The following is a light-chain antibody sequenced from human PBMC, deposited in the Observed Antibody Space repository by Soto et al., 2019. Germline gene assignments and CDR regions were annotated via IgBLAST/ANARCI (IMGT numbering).Light chain of an antibody. CDR1: QSVSSN. J-gene: IGKJ2*01. V-gene: IGKV3-15*01. CDR2: GAS. Sequence: EIVMTQAPATLSVSPGEGATVSCRASQSVSSNLAWYQQKPGQAPRLLIYGASTRATGIPARVSGSGYGTVYPLAISIPQSEDFPVYYCQHYDTWPSSNIFGQRTNLVIK. CDR3: QHYDTWPSSNI.